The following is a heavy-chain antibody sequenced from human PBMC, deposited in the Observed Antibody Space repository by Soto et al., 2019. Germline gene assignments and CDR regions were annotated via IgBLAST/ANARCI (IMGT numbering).Heavy chain of an antibody. D-gene: IGHD3-3*01. Sequence: HPGGSLRLSCAASGFTFGSYAMHWVRQAPGKGLEYVSAISSNGGSTYYANSVKGRFTISRDNSKNTLYLQMGSLRAEDMAVYYCARGAVDFWSGYGPVGGFDPWGQGTLVTVSS. CDR3: ARGAVDFWSGYGPVGGFDP. CDR1: GFTFGSYA. J-gene: IGHJ5*02. CDR2: ISSNGGST. V-gene: IGHV3-64*01.